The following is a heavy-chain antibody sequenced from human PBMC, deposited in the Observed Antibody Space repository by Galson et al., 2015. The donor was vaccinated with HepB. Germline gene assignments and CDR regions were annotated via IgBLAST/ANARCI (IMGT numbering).Heavy chain of an antibody. Sequence: LRLSCAASGFTFSRYAMHWVRQAPGKGLEWVAVISYDGSNKYYADSVKGRFTISRDNSKNTLYLQMNSLRPEDTAEYYCARVYYDSSGYCCGYFDYWGQGTQVTVSS. J-gene: IGHJ4*02. CDR2: ISYDGSNK. D-gene: IGHD3-22*01. V-gene: IGHV3-30-3*01. CDR3: ARVYYDSSGYCCGYFDY. CDR1: GFTFSRYA.